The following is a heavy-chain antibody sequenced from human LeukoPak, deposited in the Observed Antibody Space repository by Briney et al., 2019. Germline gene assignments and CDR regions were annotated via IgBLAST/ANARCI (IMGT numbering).Heavy chain of an antibody. J-gene: IGHJ4*02. CDR3: ARGTYYDSSGYYPFDY. CDR2: IYYSGST. V-gene: IGHV4-59*11. Sequence: SETLSLTCTVSGGSISSHYWSWTRQPPGKGLEWIGYIYYSGSTNYNPSLKSRVTISVDTSKNQFSLKLSSVTAADTAVYYCARGTYYDSSGYYPFDYWGQGTLVTVSS. D-gene: IGHD3-22*01. CDR1: GGSISSHY.